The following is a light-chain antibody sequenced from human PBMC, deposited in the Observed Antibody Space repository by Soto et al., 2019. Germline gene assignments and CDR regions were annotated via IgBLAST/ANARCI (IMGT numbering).Light chain of an antibody. CDR1: SSDARDSKY. V-gene: IGLV2-14*03. Sequence: QSALTQPASVSGSPGQSITISCTGLSSDARDSKYVSWYQQHPGKVPKLIIFDVTNRTSGISSRFSGSKSGSTASLTISGLQADDEADYYCSSFTSTSSLYVFGTGTKVTVL. J-gene: IGLJ1*01. CDR2: DVT. CDR3: SSFTSTSSLYV.